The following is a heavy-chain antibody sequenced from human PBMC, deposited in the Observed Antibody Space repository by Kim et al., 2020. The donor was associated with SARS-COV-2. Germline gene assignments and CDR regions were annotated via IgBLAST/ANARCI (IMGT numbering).Heavy chain of an antibody. CDR3: ARAGSGIAAADH. V-gene: IGHV4-59*01. J-gene: IGHJ4*02. CDR2: IYYSGSP. CDR1: GGSISSYY. D-gene: IGHD6-13*01. Sequence: SETLSLTCTVSGGSISSYYWSWIRQPPGKGLEWIGYIYYSGSPNYNPSLKSRVTISVDTSKNQFSLKLSSVTAADTAVYYGARAGSGIAAADHWGQGTLVTVSS.